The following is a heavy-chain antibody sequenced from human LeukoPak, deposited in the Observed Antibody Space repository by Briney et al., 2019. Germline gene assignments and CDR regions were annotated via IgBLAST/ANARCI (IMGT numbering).Heavy chain of an antibody. V-gene: IGHV3-48*03. CDR1: GFTFSSYE. J-gene: IGHJ3*02. CDR2: ISSSGSTI. Sequence: GGSLRLSCAASGFTFSSYEMNWVRQAPGKGLEWVSYISSSGSTIYYADSVKSRFTISRDNAKNSLYLQMNSLRAEDTAVYYCARVPDWPYYKGDAFDTWGQGTMVTVSS. CDR3: ARVPDWPYYKGDAFDT. D-gene: IGHD3-10*01.